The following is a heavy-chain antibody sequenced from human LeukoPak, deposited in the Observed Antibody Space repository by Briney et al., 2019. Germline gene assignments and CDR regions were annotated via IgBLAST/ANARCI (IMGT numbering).Heavy chain of an antibody. CDR3: ARRDVSSSWYSPDY. CDR2: IYPGDSDT. J-gene: IGHJ4*02. CDR1: GYIFTNYW. D-gene: IGHD6-13*01. Sequence: GESLKISCKGSGYIFTNYWIAWVRQMPGKGLEWMGIIYPGDSDTRYSPSFQGQVTISADKSISSAYLQWSSLKASDTAMYYCARRDVSSSWYSPDYWGQGTLVTVSS. V-gene: IGHV5-51*01.